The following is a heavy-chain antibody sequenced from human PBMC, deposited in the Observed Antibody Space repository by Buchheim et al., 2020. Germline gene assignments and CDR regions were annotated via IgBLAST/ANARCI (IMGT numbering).Heavy chain of an antibody. CDR3: ARAVVVTNWFDP. CDR1: GDSISSYY. J-gene: IGHJ5*02. V-gene: IGHV4-59*08. D-gene: IGHD4-23*01. Sequence: QVQLQESGPGLVKPSETLSLTCTVSGDSISSYYWSWIRQPPGKGLEWIGYFYYSGSTNYNPSLKSRVPISADTSKNQFSLKLSSVTAADTAVYYCARAVVVTNWFDPWGQGTL. CDR2: FYYSGST.